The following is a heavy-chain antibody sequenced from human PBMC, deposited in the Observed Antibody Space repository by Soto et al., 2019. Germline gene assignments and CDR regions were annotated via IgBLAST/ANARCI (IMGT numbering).Heavy chain of an antibody. Sequence: GESLKISCKGSGYSFTSYWISWVRQMPGKGLEWMGRIDPSDSYTNYSPSFQGHVTISADKSISTAYLQWSSLKASDTAMYYCARRLQSYYDSSGYYPLDYWGQGTLVTVSS. V-gene: IGHV5-10-1*01. CDR1: GYSFTSYW. CDR3: ARRLQSYYDSSGYYPLDY. CDR2: IDPSDSYT. J-gene: IGHJ4*02. D-gene: IGHD3-22*01.